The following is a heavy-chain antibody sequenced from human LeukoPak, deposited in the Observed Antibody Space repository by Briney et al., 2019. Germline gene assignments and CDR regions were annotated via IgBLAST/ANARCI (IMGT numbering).Heavy chain of an antibody. CDR3: TTVGSGY. Sequence: GGCLRLSGAASGFTFSNAWMSWVRQAPGKGLEWVGGIKSKTDGGTTDYAAPVKGRFTISRDHSKNTLYLQMTSLKTEDTAAYYCTTVGSGYWGQGTLVTVSS. CDR1: GFTFSNAW. D-gene: IGHD3-3*01. J-gene: IGHJ4*02. V-gene: IGHV3-15*01. CDR2: IKSKTDGGTT.